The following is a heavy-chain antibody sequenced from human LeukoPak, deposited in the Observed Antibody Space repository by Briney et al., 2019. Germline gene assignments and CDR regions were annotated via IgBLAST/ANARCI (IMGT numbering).Heavy chain of an antibody. J-gene: IGHJ4*02. D-gene: IGHD6-13*01. Sequence: PGGSLRLSCAASGFTVSTNYMRWVRQAPGKGLEWVSVMYSSGSTYYADSVKGRFTISRDNSKNTLFLQMNSLRAEDTAVYYCERVIAAAGRMPYDYWGQGTLVTVSS. CDR1: GFTVSTNY. CDR3: ERVIAAAGRMPYDY. CDR2: MYSSGST. V-gene: IGHV3-66*01.